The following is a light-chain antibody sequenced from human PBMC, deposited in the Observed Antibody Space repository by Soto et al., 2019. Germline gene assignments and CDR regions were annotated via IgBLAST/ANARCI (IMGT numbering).Light chain of an antibody. CDR2: GAS. Sequence: EIVLTQSPGTLSLSPGERATLSCRASQGVSSSYLAWYQQKPGQAPRLLIYGASGRATGIPDRFSGSGSGTDFTLTISRLEPEDFAVHYCQQYGSLPMYTFGQGTKLEIK. V-gene: IGKV3-20*01. CDR3: QQYGSLPMYT. CDR1: QGVSSSY. J-gene: IGKJ2*01.